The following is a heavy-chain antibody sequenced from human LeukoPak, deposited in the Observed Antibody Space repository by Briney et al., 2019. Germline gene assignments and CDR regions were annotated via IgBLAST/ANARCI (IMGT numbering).Heavy chain of an antibody. CDR2: IYYSGST. D-gene: IGHD5-24*01. J-gene: IGHJ4*02. CDR3: AREEMATITSYFDY. Sequence: SQTLSLTCTVSGGSISSGDYYWSWIRQPPGKGLEWIGYIYYSGSTYYNPSLKSRVTISVDTSKNQFSLKLSSVTAADTAVYYCAREEMATITSYFDYWGQGTLVTVSS. CDR1: GGSISSGDYY. V-gene: IGHV4-30-4*01.